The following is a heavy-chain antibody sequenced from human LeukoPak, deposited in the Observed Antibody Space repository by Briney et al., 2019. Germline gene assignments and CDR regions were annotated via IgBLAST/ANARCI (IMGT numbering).Heavy chain of an antibody. Sequence: SETLSLTCSVSGSSISNGYYWGWIRQSPGQGLEWIGSIFQSGTAYYNPSLESRVAMSVDTPKNQFSLRLNSVTAADTAVYYCARVGFATPYFDYWGQGALVAVSS. D-gene: IGHD2-2*03. CDR2: IFQSGTA. CDR1: GSSISNGYY. CDR3: ARVGFATPYFDY. J-gene: IGHJ4*02. V-gene: IGHV4-38-2*02.